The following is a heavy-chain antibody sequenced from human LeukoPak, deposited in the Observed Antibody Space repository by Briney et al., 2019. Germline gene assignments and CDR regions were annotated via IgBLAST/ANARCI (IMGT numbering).Heavy chain of an antibody. CDR3: SSGNSHAFDI. Sequence: GGSLRLSCAASGFTFSSYWMHWVRQAPGKGLVWVSRINSDGSSTSYADSVKSRFTISRDNAKNTLYLQMNNLRAEDTAVYYCSSGNSHAFDIWGQGTMVTVSS. D-gene: IGHD4-23*01. J-gene: IGHJ3*02. V-gene: IGHV3-74*01. CDR1: GFTFSSYW. CDR2: INSDGSST.